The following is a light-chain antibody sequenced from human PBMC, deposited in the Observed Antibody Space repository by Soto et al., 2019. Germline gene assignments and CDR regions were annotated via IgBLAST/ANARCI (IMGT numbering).Light chain of an antibody. J-gene: IGKJ1*01. CDR1: QSVSSRS. CDR2: DAS. CDR3: LKYGSSPGWT. V-gene: IGKV3-20*01. Sequence: ENVFTQSPGPLSFSPGERATLSFKASQSVSSRSLAWYQQKPGQAPRLLISDASNRAADIPDRFSGSGSGTDFTLTIGRLDPEDFAVYYCLKYGSSPGWTFGPGTKVDIK.